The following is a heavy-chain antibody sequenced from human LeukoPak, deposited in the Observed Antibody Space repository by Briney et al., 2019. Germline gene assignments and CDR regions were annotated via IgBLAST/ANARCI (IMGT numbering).Heavy chain of an antibody. V-gene: IGHV3-33*01. Sequence: GGSLRLSCAASGFTFSRFGMHWVRQAPGKGLEWVAVIWYDGSNKYYADSVKGRFTISRDNSKNTLYLEMNSLRAEDTAVYYCARDYYYDSSGYWDYHFDYWGQGTLVSVSS. CDR2: IWYDGSNK. J-gene: IGHJ4*02. CDR1: GFTFSRFG. D-gene: IGHD3-22*01. CDR3: ARDYYYDSSGYWDYHFDY.